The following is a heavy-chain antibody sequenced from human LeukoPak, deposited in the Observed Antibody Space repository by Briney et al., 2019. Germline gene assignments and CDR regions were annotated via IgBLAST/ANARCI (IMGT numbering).Heavy chain of an antibody. Sequence: GGSLRLSCAASGFTFDDYGMSWVRQAPGKGLEWVSGINWNGGSTGYADSVKGRFTIPRDNAKNSLYLQMNSLRAEDTALYYCARVVYYDSSGYKGQFDYWGQGTLVTVSS. CDR2: INWNGGST. J-gene: IGHJ4*02. CDR3: ARVVYYDSSGYKGQFDY. CDR1: GFTFDDYG. D-gene: IGHD3-22*01. V-gene: IGHV3-20*04.